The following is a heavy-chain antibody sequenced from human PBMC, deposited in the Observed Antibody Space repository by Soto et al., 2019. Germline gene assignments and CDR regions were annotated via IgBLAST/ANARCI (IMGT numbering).Heavy chain of an antibody. CDR1: GYTFTSYA. Sequence: ASVKVSCKASGYTFTSYAMHWVRRAPGQRLEWMGWINAGNGNTKYSQKFQGRVTITRDTSASTAYMELSSLRSEDTAVYYCARARPLYCSSTSCPPRGWFDPWGQGTLVTVSS. J-gene: IGHJ5*02. CDR3: ARARPLYCSSTSCPPRGWFDP. V-gene: IGHV1-3*01. CDR2: INAGNGNT. D-gene: IGHD2-2*01.